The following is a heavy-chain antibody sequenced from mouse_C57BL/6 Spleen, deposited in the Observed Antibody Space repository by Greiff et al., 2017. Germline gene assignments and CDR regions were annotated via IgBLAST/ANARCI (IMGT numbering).Heavy chain of an antibody. CDR3: TRGGSNYPMDY. J-gene: IGHJ4*01. D-gene: IGHD2-5*01. CDR1: GFTFSSYA. Sequence: EVKVEESGEGLVKPGGSLKLSCAASGFTFSSYAMSWVRQTPEKRLEWVAYISSGGDYIYYADTVKGRFTISRDTARNTLYLQMSSLKSEDTAMYYCTRGGSNYPMDYWGQGTSVTVSS. V-gene: IGHV5-9-1*02. CDR2: ISSGGDYI.